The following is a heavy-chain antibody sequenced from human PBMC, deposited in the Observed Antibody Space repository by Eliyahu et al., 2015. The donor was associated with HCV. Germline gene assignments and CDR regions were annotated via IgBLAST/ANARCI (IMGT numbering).Heavy chain of an antibody. Sequence: QVQLQESGPGLVKPSQTLSLTCTVSGDSXNRGNXYLSWIRQPXGKVLEWIGYIYYSGTPYYNPSLKSRLNISLDVSKNQFSLQLTSVTAADSAVYFCASSLSCGSGSYRCFEAWGRGTLVTVSS. V-gene: IGHV4-30-4*01. D-gene: IGHD3-10*01. CDR3: ASSLSCGSGSYRCFEA. CDR2: IYYSGTP. CDR1: GDSXNRGNXY. J-gene: IGHJ5*02.